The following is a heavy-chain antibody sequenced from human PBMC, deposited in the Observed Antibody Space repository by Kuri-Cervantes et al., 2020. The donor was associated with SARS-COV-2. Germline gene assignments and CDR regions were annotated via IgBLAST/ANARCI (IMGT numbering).Heavy chain of an antibody. D-gene: IGHD2-2*01. J-gene: IGHJ6*02. CDR1: GVPLNTYS. V-gene: IGHV4-34*01. CDR3: ARGHIGVVPSPILGLGPHYYYYHLDV. Sequence: SQTLSLTCAVFGVPLNTYSWSWVRQSPGKGLQWIGEINHSGGTKYRPSLRGRVSISIDASKNQVSLKLTSATAADAAVYYCARGHIGVVPSPILGLGPHYYYYHLDVWGQGTTVTVSS. CDR2: INHSGGT.